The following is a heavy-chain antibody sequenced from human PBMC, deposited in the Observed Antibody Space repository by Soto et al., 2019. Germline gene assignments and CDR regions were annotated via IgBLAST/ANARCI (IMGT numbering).Heavy chain of an antibody. CDR3: AKDMDNDFWSGYYRGFDY. CDR2: ISWNSGSI. V-gene: IGHV3-9*01. Sequence: GGSLRLSCAASGFTFDDYAMHWVRQAPGKGLEWVSGISWNSGSIGYADSVKGRFTISRDNAKNPLYLQMNSLRAEDTALYYCAKDMDNDFWSGYYRGFDYWGQGTLVTVSS. J-gene: IGHJ4*02. D-gene: IGHD3-3*01. CDR1: GFTFDDYA.